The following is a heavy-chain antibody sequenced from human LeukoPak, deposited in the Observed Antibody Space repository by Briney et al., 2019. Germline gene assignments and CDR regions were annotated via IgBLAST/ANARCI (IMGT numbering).Heavy chain of an antibody. CDR1: GFTFDDYA. D-gene: IGHD3-10*01. V-gene: IGHV3-9*01. J-gene: IGHJ4*02. Sequence: GRSLRLSCAASGFTFDDYAMHWVRQAPGKGLEWVSGISWNNGIIDYADSVKGRFTISRDNAKNSLYLQMNSLRDEDTAVYYCARTYYYGYNSWGQGTLVTVSS. CDR3: ARTYYYGYNS. CDR2: ISWNNGII.